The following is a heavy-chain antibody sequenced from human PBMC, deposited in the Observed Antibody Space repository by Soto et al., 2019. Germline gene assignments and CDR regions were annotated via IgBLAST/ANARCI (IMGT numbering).Heavy chain of an antibody. CDR2: ISSSSSTI. J-gene: IGHJ3*02. CDR3: TAPYDMWRYRAFDI. D-gene: IGHD3-3*01. V-gene: IGHV3-48*02. CDR1: GFTFSSYS. Sequence: EVQLVESGGGLVQPGGSLRLSCAASGFTFSSYSMNWVRQAPGKGLEWVSYISSSSSTIYYADSVKGRFTISRDNAKNSLYLQMNSLRDEDTAVYYCTAPYDMWRYRAFDIWGQGTMVTVSS.